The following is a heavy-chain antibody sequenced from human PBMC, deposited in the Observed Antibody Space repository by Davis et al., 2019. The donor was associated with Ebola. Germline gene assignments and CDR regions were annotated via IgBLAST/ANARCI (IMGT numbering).Heavy chain of an antibody. V-gene: IGHV5-10-1*01. CDR1: GYSFTSYW. CDR2: IDPSDSYT. D-gene: IGHD3-10*01. J-gene: IGHJ5*02. Sequence: TVSCKGSGYSFTSYWISWVRQMPGKGLEWMGRIDPSDSYTNYSPSFQGHVTISADRSISTAYLQWRSLKASDTAMYYCARRGNWFDPWGQGTLVTVSS. CDR3: ARRGNWFDP.